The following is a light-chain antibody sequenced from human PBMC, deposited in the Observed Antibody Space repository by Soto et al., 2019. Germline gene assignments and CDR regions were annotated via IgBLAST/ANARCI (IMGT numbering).Light chain of an antibody. J-gene: IGKJ4*01. V-gene: IGKV1-16*02. CDR3: QQYKDYPLT. Sequence: DIQMTQSPSSLSASVGDRITITYRASQDIRSSLVWFQLKPGKAPKSLIYAASRLLSGVPSKFSGSGSGTDFTLTISSLQPEDFATYYCQQYKDYPLTFGGGTRVEIK. CDR1: QDIRSS. CDR2: AAS.